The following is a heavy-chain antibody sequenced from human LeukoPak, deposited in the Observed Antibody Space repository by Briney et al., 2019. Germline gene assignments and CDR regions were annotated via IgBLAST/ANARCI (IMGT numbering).Heavy chain of an antibody. V-gene: IGHV3-74*03. CDR2: INSDGSST. CDR3: AALDHGHDY. CDR1: GFTFSSYW. Sequence: GGSLRLSCAASGFTFSSYWMHWVRQAPGKGLVWVSRINSDGSSTKCADSVKGRFTISRDNAKNTLYLQMNSLRAENTAVYYCAALDHGHDYWGQGTLVTVSS. J-gene: IGHJ4*02.